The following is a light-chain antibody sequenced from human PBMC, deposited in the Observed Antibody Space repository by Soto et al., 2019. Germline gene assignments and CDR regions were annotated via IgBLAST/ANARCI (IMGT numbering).Light chain of an antibody. CDR1: QSVSTS. V-gene: IGKV3-11*01. CDR2: DAS. J-gene: IGKJ1*01. CDR3: QVRDVWPS. Sequence: IVLTQSPVTLALSTEESAVLTCRASQSVSTSLAWYQHKPGQAPRLFIYDASKRAPGIPARFTGSGSGTDFTLTISSLEPEDIAVYYCQVRDVWPSFGQGTKVDIK.